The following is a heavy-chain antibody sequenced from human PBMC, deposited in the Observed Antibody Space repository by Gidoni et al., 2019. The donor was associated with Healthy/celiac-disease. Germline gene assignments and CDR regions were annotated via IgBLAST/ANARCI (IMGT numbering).Heavy chain of an antibody. D-gene: IGHD3-10*01. V-gene: IGHV3-21*01. J-gene: IGHJ6*02. CDR3: ARDPRGLDYYYGMDV. CDR2: ISSSSSYI. CDR1: GCTFRSYC. Sequence: EGQLVESGGGLVKPGGALRLSCAASGCTFRSYCMNWVRPAPGKGLEWVSSISSSSSYIYYADSVKGRFTISRDNAKNSLYLQMNSLRAEDTAVYYCARDPRGLDYYYGMDVWGQGTTVTVSS.